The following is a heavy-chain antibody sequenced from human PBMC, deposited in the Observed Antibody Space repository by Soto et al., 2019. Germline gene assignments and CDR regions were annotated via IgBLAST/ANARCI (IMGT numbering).Heavy chain of an antibody. D-gene: IGHD6-6*01. CDR3: ARVPGIAARGFDP. CDR2: INPNSGGT. J-gene: IGHJ5*02. CDR1: GYTFTGYY. V-gene: IGHV1-2*02. Sequence: GASVKVSCKASGYTFTGYYMHWVRQAPGQGLEWMGWINPNSGGTNYAQKFQGRVTMTRDTSISTACMELSRLRSDDTAVYYCARVPGIAARGFDPWGQGTLVTVSS.